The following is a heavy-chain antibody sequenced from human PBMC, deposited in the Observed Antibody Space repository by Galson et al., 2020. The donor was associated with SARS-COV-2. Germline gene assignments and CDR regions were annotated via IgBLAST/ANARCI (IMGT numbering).Heavy chain of an antibody. J-gene: IGHJ6*02. Sequence: TGGSLRLSCAASGFTFSSYGMHWVRQAPGKGLEWVAVIWYDGSNKYYADSVKGRFTISRDNSKNTLYLQMNSLRAEDTAVYYCARDDDFPVGRGMDVWGQGTTVTVSS. D-gene: IGHD3-3*01. CDR2: IWYDGSNK. CDR1: GFTFSSYG. CDR3: ARDDDFPVGRGMDV. V-gene: IGHV3-33*01.